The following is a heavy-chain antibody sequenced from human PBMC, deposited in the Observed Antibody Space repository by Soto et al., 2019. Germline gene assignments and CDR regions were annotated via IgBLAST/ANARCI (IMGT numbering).Heavy chain of an antibody. Sequence: ASVNVSCKSSGYTVTGCYIQWVRQAPGQGLEWMGWINPNSGGTHHAQEFQDRVTMTRDTSITTAYMELSRLRYDDTAVYYCATKYYDDSSGYSAYDAMDVWGQGTTVTVS. CDR3: ATKYYDDSSGYSAYDAMDV. CDR2: INPNSGGT. CDR1: GYTVTGCY. V-gene: IGHV1-2*02. J-gene: IGHJ6*02. D-gene: IGHD3-22*01.